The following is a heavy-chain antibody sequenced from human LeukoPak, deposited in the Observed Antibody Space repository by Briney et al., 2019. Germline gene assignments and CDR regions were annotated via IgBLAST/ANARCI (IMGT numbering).Heavy chain of an antibody. J-gene: IGHJ5*02. CDR3: ARDLGADGYNLRNWFDP. Sequence: SQTLSLTCTVSGGSISSGAYYWSWIRQHPGKGLEWIGYISYSGSTYYNPSLKSRVTISVDMSKNQFSPKLSSVTAADTAVYYCARDLGADGYNLRNWFDPWGQGTLVTVSS. CDR2: ISYSGST. V-gene: IGHV4-31*03. D-gene: IGHD5-24*01. CDR1: GGSISSGAYY.